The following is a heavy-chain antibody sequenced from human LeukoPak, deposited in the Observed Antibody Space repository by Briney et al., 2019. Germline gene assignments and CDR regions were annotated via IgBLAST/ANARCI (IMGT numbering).Heavy chain of an antibody. V-gene: IGHV4-4*07. CDR3: ARENSGSYREFDY. Sequence: SETLSLTCTVSGGSISSYYWTWIRQPAGKGLEWIGRIYPSGSTNYNPSLKSRVTMSVDTSKHQFSLELSSVTAADTAVYYCARENSGSYREFDYWGQGTLVTVSS. D-gene: IGHD1-26*01. J-gene: IGHJ4*02. CDR1: GGSISSYY. CDR2: IYPSGST.